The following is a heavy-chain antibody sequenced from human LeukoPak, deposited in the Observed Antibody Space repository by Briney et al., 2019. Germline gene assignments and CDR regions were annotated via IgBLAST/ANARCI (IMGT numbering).Heavy chain of an antibody. Sequence: RGSLRLSSAASRFTFRAFAMNWVRETPGGGLERGSGISGTGTNTYSADSVKGRFNISRDNSKNTLYLQMNSLRAEDTALYYCAKMGGYFDSSDYYRPDVFDIWGQGTMVTVSS. J-gene: IGHJ3*02. CDR3: AKMGGYFDSSDYYRPDVFDI. V-gene: IGHV3-23*01. CDR1: RFTFRAFA. D-gene: IGHD3-22*01. CDR2: ISGTGTNT.